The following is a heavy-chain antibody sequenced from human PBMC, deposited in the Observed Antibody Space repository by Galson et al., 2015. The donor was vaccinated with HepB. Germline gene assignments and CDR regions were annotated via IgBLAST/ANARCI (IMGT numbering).Heavy chain of an antibody. J-gene: IGHJ2*01. Sequence: SLRLSCAASGFTFRGHSMHWVRQAPGKGLEWVSFISSSTTIYYADSVKGRFTISRDDAKNSLYLQMNSLRAEDTAVYYCARDLTGYSSTWRRYWFFDLWGRGTLVTVSS. CDR2: ISSSTTI. CDR3: ARDLTGYSSTWRRYWFFDL. V-gene: IGHV3-48*04. CDR1: GFTFRGHS. D-gene: IGHD6-13*01.